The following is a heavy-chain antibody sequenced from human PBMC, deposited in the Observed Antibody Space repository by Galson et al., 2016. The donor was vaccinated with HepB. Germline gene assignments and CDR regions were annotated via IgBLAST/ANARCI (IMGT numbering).Heavy chain of an antibody. CDR1: GYTFTSNY. CDR3: ARASDKDYGDNDYYGMDV. V-gene: IGHV1-46*01. Sequence: SVKVSCKASGYTFTSNYMHWVRQAPGQGLEWMGIINPSGGGTSYAQKFQGRVTMTRDTSTSTVYMELSSLRADDTAVYYCARASDKDYGDNDYYGMDVWGQGTTVTVSS. CDR2: INPSGGGT. J-gene: IGHJ6*02. D-gene: IGHD4-17*01.